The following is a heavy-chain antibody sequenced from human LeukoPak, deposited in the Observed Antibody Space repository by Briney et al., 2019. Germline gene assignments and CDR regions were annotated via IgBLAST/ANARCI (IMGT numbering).Heavy chain of an antibody. CDR3: AKDKAGNGDYAVFDY. CDR2: INSDGSST. Sequence: GGSLRLSCAASGFTFSSYWIHWVRQAPGKGLVWVSRINSDGSSTSYADSVKGRFTISRDNAKNSLYLQMNSLRAEDTALYYCAKDKAGNGDYAVFDYWGQGTLVTVSS. J-gene: IGHJ4*02. V-gene: IGHV3-74*01. D-gene: IGHD4-17*01. CDR1: GFTFSSYW.